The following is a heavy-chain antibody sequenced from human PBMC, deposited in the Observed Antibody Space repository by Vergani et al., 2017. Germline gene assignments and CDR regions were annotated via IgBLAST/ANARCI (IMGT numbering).Heavy chain of an antibody. CDR1: GYTFTSYG. V-gene: IGHV1-18*01. J-gene: IGHJ4*02. CDR3: ARDKESRYYDILTGNKHDPRPFDY. Sequence: QVQLVQSGAEVKKPGASVKVSCKASGYTFTSYGISWVRQAPGQGLEWMGWISAYNGNTNYAQKLQGRVTMTTDTSTSKAYMKRRSLRSDDTAVYYCARDKESRYYDILTGNKHDPRPFDYWGQGTLVTVSS. D-gene: IGHD3-9*01. CDR2: ISAYNGNT.